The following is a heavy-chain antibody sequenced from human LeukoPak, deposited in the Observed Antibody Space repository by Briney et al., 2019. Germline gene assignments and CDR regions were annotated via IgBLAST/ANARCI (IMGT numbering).Heavy chain of an antibody. CDR1: GFTFSNYA. V-gene: IGHV3-23*01. CDR3: AKDRPYITSWYGCSTP. CDR2: ISDSGGST. Sequence: GGSLRLSCAASGFTFSNYAMSWVRQAPGKGLEWVSSISDSGGSTYYADSVKGRFTISRDNSRNTLYLQMHSLRVEDTAVYYCAKDRPYITSWYGCSTPWGQGTLVTVSS. J-gene: IGHJ5*02. D-gene: IGHD6-13*01.